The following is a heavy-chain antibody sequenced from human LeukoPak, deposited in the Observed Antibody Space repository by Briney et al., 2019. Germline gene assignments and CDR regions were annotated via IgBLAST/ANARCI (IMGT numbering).Heavy chain of an antibody. D-gene: IGHD6-19*01. CDR2: VNPNSGNT. CDR3: ARAPIAVAGLGISY. V-gene: IGHV1-8*01. CDR1: GYTFTSYD. J-gene: IGHJ4*02. Sequence: EASVKVSCKTSGYTFTSYDLNWVRQATGQGLEWMGWVNPNSGNTGYAQKFQGRVTMTMDPSISTAYMELSSLRSEDTAVYYCARAPIAVAGLGISYWGQGTLVTVSS.